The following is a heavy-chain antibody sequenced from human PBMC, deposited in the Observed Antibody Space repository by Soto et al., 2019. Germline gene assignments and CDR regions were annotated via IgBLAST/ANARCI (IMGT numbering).Heavy chain of an antibody. Sequence: PSETLSLTCAVSSGSISSSNWWSWVRQPPGKGLEWIGEIYHSGSTNYNPSLKSRVTISVGKSKNQFSLKLSSVTAADTAVYYCARTFTSPHYYYYYMDGWGKGTTVTVSS. D-gene: IGHD3-16*01. V-gene: IGHV4-4*02. CDR1: SGSISSSNW. CDR2: IYHSGST. J-gene: IGHJ6*03. CDR3: ARTFTSPHYYYYYMDG.